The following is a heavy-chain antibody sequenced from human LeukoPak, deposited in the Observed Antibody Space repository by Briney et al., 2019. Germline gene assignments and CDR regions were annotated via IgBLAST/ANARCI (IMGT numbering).Heavy chain of an antibody. V-gene: IGHV1-18*04. J-gene: IGHJ4*02. Sequence: ASVKVSCKASGYTFTSYGISWVRQAPGQGLEWMGWISAYNGNTNYAQKLQGRVTMTTDTSTSTAYMELRSLRSDDTAMYYCARDGEHSSGWPLFDYWGQGTLVTVSS. D-gene: IGHD6-19*01. CDR2: ISAYNGNT. CDR1: GYTFTSYG. CDR3: ARDGEHSSGWPLFDY.